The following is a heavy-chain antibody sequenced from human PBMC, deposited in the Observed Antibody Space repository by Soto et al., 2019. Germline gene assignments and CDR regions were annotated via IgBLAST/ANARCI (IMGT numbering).Heavy chain of an antibody. D-gene: IGHD4-17*01. CDR1: GYSISSGYY. Sequence: SETLSLTCAASGYSISSGYYWGWIRQPPGKGLEWIGSMYHSGATYYNPSLKSRVTISVDTSKNQFSLKLNSVTAADTAVYYCARVLVTTVTTGAGWFDPWGPGTQVTV. V-gene: IGHV4-38-2*01. CDR3: ARVLVTTVTTGAGWFDP. J-gene: IGHJ5*02. CDR2: MYHSGAT.